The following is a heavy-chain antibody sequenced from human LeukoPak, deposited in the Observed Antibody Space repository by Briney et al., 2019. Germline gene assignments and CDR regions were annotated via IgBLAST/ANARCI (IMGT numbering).Heavy chain of an antibody. J-gene: IGHJ4*02. D-gene: IGHD6-13*01. CDR2: IYYSGST. Sequence: PSETLSLTCTVSGGSISSYYWSWIRQPPGKGLEWIGYIYYSGSTNYNPSLKSRVTISVDTSKNQFSLKLSSVTAADTAVYYCARHRFAAGRSGFDYWGQGTLVTVS. CDR1: GGSISSYY. CDR3: ARHRFAAGRSGFDY. V-gene: IGHV4-59*08.